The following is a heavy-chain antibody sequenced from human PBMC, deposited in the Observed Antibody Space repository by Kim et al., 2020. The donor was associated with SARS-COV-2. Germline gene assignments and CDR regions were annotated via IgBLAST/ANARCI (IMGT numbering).Heavy chain of an antibody. CDR2: IWYDGSNK. J-gene: IGHJ5*02. V-gene: IGHV3-33*06. D-gene: IGHD4-17*01. CDR3: AKVAGRWLPPRRGWFDP. Sequence: GSLRLSCAASGFTFSSYAMHWVRQAPGKGLEWVAVIWYDGSNKYYADSVKGRFTISRDNSKNTLYLQMNSLRAEDTAVYYCAKVAGRWLPPRRGWFDPWGQGTLVTVSS. CDR1: GFTFSSYA.